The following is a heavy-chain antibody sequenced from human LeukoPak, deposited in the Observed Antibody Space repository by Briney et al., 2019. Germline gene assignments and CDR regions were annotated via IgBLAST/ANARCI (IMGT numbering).Heavy chain of an antibody. CDR1: GFTFSSYA. Sequence: PGGSLRLSCAASGFTFSSYAMHWVRQAPGKGLEWVAVISYDGSNKYYADSVKGRFTISRDNSKNTLYLQMNSLRAEDTAVYYCARDFSDYGYDYWGQGTLVTVSS. CDR3: ARDFSDYGYDY. D-gene: IGHD4-17*01. J-gene: IGHJ4*02. V-gene: IGHV3-30-3*01. CDR2: ISYDGSNK.